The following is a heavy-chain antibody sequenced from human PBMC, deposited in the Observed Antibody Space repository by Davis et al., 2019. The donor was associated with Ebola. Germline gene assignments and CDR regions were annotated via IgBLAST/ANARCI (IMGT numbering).Heavy chain of an antibody. V-gene: IGHV1-69*04. J-gene: IGHJ6*01. D-gene: IGHD4-17*01. CDR2: IIPILGIA. Sequence: SVKVSCKASGGTFSSYAISWVRQAPGQGLEWMGRIIPILGIANYAQKFQGRVTITADKSTSTAYMELSSLRSEDTAVYYCARGPHYGDYFYYYYYGMDVWGQGTTVTVSS. CDR3: ARGPHYGDYFYYYYYGMDV. CDR1: GGTFSSYA.